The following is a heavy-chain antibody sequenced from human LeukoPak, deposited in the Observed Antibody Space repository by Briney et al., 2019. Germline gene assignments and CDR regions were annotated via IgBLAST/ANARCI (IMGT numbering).Heavy chain of an antibody. D-gene: IGHD3-10*02. J-gene: IGHJ3*01. CDR1: GLIFDNFA. CDR3: AKCSANYYNDAFDV. CDR2: VSGGGAKR. Sequence: GGSLRLSCSASGLIFDNFAMNWVRQAPGKGLEWVSYVSGGGAKRHYSASVKGRFTISRDNSKNTLYLEMNSLRAEDTAMYYCAKCSANYYNDAFDVWGRGTMVTVSS. V-gene: IGHV3-23*01.